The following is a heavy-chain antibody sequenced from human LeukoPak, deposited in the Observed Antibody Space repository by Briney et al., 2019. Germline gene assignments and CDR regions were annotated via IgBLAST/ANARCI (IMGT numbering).Heavy chain of an antibody. D-gene: IGHD3-10*01. CDR1: GGSFSGYY. Sequence: PSETLSPTCAVYGGSFSGYYWSWIRQPPGKGLEWIGEINHSGSTNYNPSLKSRVTISVDTSKNQLSLKLSSVTAADTAVYYCARVMVRGVIILKISHFDYWGQGTLVTVSS. CDR2: INHSGST. V-gene: IGHV4-34*01. CDR3: ARVMVRGVIILKISHFDY. J-gene: IGHJ4*02.